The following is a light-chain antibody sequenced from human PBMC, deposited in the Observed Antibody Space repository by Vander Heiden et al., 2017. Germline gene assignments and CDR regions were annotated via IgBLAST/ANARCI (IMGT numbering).Light chain of an antibody. CDR2: DTS. CDR1: QSVGSN. Sequence: EIVLTQSPATLSVSPGERAILPCRARQSVGSNLACYQQKPGQAPRLLIDDTSTRATGIPARFSGSGSGTEFTLTISSLESEDFAVHYCQQYNNWPLTFGGWTKLEIK. CDR3: QQYNNWPLT. J-gene: IGKJ4*01. V-gene: IGKV3-15*01.